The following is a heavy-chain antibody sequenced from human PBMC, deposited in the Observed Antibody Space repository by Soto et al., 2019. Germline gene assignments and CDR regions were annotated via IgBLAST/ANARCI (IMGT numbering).Heavy chain of an antibody. D-gene: IGHD1-1*01. CDR2: INPNNGAT. J-gene: IGHJ5*02. Sequence: QVQLVQSGADLKKPGASVKVSCKAPRYIFTAYVMHWVRQAPGQGLEWMGWINPNNGATHYGLSFQGRVTMTRDTYISTAYMELSSLRSDDTAVYYCASHDPGARFDPWGQGTLVIVSS. CDR1: RYIFTAYV. V-gene: IGHV1-2*02. CDR3: ASHDPGARFDP.